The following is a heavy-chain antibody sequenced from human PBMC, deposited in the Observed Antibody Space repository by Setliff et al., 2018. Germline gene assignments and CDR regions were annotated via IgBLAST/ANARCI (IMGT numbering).Heavy chain of an antibody. CDR2: INPNSGGT. J-gene: IGHJ6*03. CDR3: ARDGDILTTYYIYYYYMDV. D-gene: IGHD3-9*01. V-gene: IGHV1-2*02. Sequence: KVSCKASGYTFTGYYIHWVRQAPGQGLEYMGWINPNSGGTNYAPKFQGRVTMTRDTSIGTVYMEVSRLRSDDTAVYFCARDGDILTTYYIYYYYMDVWGRGTTVTVSS. CDR1: GYTFTGYY.